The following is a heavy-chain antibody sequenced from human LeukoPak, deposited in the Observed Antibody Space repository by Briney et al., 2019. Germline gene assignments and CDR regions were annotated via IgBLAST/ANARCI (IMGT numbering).Heavy chain of an antibody. J-gene: IGHJ4*02. CDR1: GFTFSAYY. V-gene: IGHV3-11*04. Sequence: PGGSLRLSCAASGFTFSAYYMSWIRQAPGKGLEWVSYISTSGSSIYYADSVKGRFTISRDNAKNSLYLQMNSLRAEDTAVYYCAGEGSGSHGRYYFDYWGQGTLVTVSS. CDR3: AGEGSGSHGRYYFDY. CDR2: ISTSGSSI. D-gene: IGHD1-26*01.